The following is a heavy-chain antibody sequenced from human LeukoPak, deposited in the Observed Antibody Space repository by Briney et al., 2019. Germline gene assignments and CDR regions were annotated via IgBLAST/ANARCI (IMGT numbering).Heavy chain of an antibody. CDR1: GFTFSTYS. D-gene: IGHD1-26*01. V-gene: IGHV3-48*01. CDR3: ARDPVTLGIVGATGFDY. J-gene: IGHJ4*02. Sequence: PGGSLRLSCAASGFTFSTYSMNWVRQAPGKGLEWVSYITSSGSTTYYADSVKGRFTISRDSAKNSLFLQMNSLRAEDTAVYYCARDPVTLGIVGATGFDYWGQGTLVTVSS. CDR2: ITSSGSTT.